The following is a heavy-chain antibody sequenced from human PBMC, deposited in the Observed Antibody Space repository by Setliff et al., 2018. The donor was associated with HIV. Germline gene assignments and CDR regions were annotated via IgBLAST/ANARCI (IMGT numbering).Heavy chain of an antibody. D-gene: IGHD3-22*01. V-gene: IGHV4-61*01. CDR2: IYHTGIT. CDR3: ARGMIVGKGKYYFDY. Sequence: SETLSLTCTVSGDFFSSDYYWSWIRQSPEKGLEWIGYIYHTGITNYNPSLKSRLSTSIDTSKNQFSLSLRSVTAADTAVYYCARGMIVGKGKYYFDYWGQGTLVTVS. J-gene: IGHJ4*02. CDR1: GDFFSSDYY.